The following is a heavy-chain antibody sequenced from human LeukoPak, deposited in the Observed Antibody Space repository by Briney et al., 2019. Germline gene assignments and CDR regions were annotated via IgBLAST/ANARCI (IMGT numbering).Heavy chain of an antibody. CDR3: AREHVPSRGLDS. V-gene: IGHV1-2*02. CDR1: GYTFTGCY. Sequence: ASVKVSCKASGYTFTGCYLQWVRQAPGQGLEWMGWINPNSGDSNYAQNFQGRVTMTRDTSISTAYMELSRLSSDDTAVYCCAREHVPSRGLDSWGQGTLVTVSS. J-gene: IGHJ5*01. CDR2: INPNSGDS.